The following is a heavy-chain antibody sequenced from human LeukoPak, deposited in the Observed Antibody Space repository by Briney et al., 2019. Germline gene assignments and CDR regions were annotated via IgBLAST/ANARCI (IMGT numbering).Heavy chain of an antibody. CDR3: AKLPTADTAMVT. CDR1: GFTFSSYG. D-gene: IGHD5-18*01. V-gene: IGHV3-30*18. J-gene: IGHJ5*02. Sequence: GGSLRLSCAASGFTFSSYGMHWVRQAPGKGLEWVAVISYDGSNKYYADSVKGRFTISRDNSKNTLYLQMNSLRAEDMAVYYCAKLPTADTAMVTWGQGTLVTVSS. CDR2: ISYDGSNK.